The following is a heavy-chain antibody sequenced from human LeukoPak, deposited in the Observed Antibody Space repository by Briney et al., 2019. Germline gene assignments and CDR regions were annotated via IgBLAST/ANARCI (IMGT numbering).Heavy chain of an antibody. J-gene: IGHJ4*02. D-gene: IGHD3-10*01. Sequence: GGSLRLSCTASGFTFSIFAMTWVRQAQGKGMEWVSGISGSGGATYYADSVRVRFTFSRDNSKSTLFLQMSSQRLEDTAIYYYSKTDGSGSFYNPSHYWGQGILVTVSS. CDR3: SKTDGSGSFYNPSHY. CDR2: ISGSGGAT. V-gene: IGHV3-23*01. CDR1: GFTFSIFA.